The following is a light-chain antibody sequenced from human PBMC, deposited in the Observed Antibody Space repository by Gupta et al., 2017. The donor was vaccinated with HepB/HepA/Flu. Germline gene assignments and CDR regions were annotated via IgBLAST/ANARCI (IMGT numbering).Light chain of an antibody. CDR2: GAS. CDR3: QQYVSLPLT. CDR1: QSVSSTY. J-gene: IGKJ4*01. Sequence: IVLTQSPDTLSLSTGERATLYCRASQSVSSTYLAWYQQKPGQDPRLLIHGASSRATGIPDRFSGSGSGTDFTLTISRLEPEDFVVYYCQQYVSLPLTFGGGTKVEIK. V-gene: IGKV3-20*01.